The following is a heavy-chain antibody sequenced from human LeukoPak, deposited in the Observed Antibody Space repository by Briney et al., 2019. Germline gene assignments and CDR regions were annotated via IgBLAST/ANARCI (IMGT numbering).Heavy chain of an antibody. J-gene: IGHJ3*02. CDR2: IIPLFGTA. V-gene: IGHV1-69*05. CDR1: GGTFSSYA. D-gene: IGHD6-19*01. CDR3: ASRFWSSGWYRDAFDI. Sequence: SVKVSCKASGGTFSSYAISWVRQAPGQGLEWMGRIIPLFGTANYAQKFQGRVTITTDESTSTAYMELSSLRSEDTAVYYCASRFWSSGWYRDAFDIWGQGTMVTVSS.